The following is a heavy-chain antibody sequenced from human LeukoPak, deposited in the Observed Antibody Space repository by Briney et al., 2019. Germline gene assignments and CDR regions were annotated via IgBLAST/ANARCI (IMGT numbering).Heavy chain of an antibody. V-gene: IGHV3-23*01. CDR3: AINGLHSPFGP. CDR1: GFTFSSYW. Sequence: GGSLRLSCAASGFTFSSYWMSWVRQAPGKGLEWVSAISGSGGSTYYADSVKGRFTISRDNSKNTLYLQMNSLRAEDTAVYYCAINGLHSPFGPWGQGTLVTVSS. D-gene: IGHD2-15*01. CDR2: ISGSGGST. J-gene: IGHJ5*02.